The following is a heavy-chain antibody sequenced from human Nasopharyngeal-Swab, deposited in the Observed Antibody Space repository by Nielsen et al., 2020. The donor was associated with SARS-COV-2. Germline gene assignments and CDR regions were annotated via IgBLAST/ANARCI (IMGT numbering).Heavy chain of an antibody. Sequence: GESLKISCAASGFTFSGYVMSWVRQAPGKGLEWVSGINSPGGTYYRDSVKGRFTISKDNSQNTLYLQMDSLRAEDTAIYYCVKDRWTYSSGWRDYWGQGTLVTVSS. CDR1: GFTFSGYV. J-gene: IGHJ4*02. V-gene: IGHV3-23*01. D-gene: IGHD6-19*01. CDR3: VKDRWTYSSGWRDY. CDR2: INSPGGT.